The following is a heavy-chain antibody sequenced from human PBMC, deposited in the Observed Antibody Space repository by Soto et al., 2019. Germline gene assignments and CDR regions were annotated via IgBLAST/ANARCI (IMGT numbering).Heavy chain of an antibody. V-gene: IGHV1-69*04. D-gene: IGHD5-12*01. CDR3: ARDEWLRSYYFDY. J-gene: IGHJ4*02. CDR1: GGTFSSYT. CDR2: IIPILGIT. Sequence: SVKVSCKASGGTFSSYTISWVRQAPGQGLEWMGRIIPILGITNYAQKFQGRVTITTDKSTSTAYMELSSLRSDDTAVYYCARDEWLRSYYFDYWGQGTLVTVSS.